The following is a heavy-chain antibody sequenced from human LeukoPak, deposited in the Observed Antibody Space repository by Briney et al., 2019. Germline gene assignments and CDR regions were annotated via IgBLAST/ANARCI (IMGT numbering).Heavy chain of an antibody. Sequence: GGSLRLSCTASGFAFSTYGMHWVRQAPGKGLEWVALIWYDGSNKYYADSLKGRFTISRDNSNNTVYLQMNTLRAEDTAVYYCARQEYYDFWSGLRHIFYYYTMDVWGRGTTVTVSS. D-gene: IGHD3-3*01. V-gene: IGHV3-33*01. CDR2: IWYDGSNK. J-gene: IGHJ6*02. CDR3: ARQEYYDFWSGLRHIFYYYTMDV. CDR1: GFAFSTYG.